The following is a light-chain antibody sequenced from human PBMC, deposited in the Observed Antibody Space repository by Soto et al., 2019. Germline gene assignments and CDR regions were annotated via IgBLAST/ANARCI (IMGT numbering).Light chain of an antibody. J-gene: IGLJ2*01. CDR2: DVS. CDR3: SSYTSSYVV. Sequence: QSALTQPASVSGSPGQSITISCTGTSSDVGGYNYVSWYQQHPGKAPKLMIYDVSNRPSGVSNRFSGSKSGNTASLTISGLQAEDEADYYCSSYTSSYVVFGGWTKLTVL. V-gene: IGLV2-14*01. CDR1: SSDVGGYNY.